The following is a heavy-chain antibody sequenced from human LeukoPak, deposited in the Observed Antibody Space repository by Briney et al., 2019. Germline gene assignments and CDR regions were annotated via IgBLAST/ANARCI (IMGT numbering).Heavy chain of an antibody. Sequence: GGSLRLSCAASGFTFSSYAMHWVRQAPGKGLEWVAVISYDGSNKYYADSVKGRFTISRDNSKNTLYLQINSLRAEDTAVYYCAGPPGSDYWGQGTLVTVSS. J-gene: IGHJ4*02. CDR1: GFTFSSYA. V-gene: IGHV3-30-3*01. CDR3: AGPPGSDY. D-gene: IGHD2-15*01. CDR2: ISYDGSNK.